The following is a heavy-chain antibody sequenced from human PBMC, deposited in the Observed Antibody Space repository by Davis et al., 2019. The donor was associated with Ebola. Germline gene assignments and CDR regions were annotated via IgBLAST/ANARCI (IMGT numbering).Heavy chain of an antibody. CDR1: GYTFTGYY. J-gene: IGHJ6*02. CDR3: ARDQGAYCSGGSCYVGGFGMDV. D-gene: IGHD2-15*01. CDR2: INPNSGDT. V-gene: IGHV1-2*02. Sequence: ASVKVSCKASGYTFTGYYMHWVRQAPGQGLEWMGWINPNSGDTNYAQKFQGRVTMTRDTSISTAYMELSSLRSEDTAVYYCARDQGAYCSGGSCYVGGFGMDVWGQGTTVTVSS.